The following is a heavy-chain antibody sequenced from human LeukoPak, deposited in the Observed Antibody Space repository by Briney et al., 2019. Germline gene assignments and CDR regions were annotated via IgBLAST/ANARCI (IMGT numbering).Heavy chain of an antibody. CDR2: ISSSGSTI. CDR3: ARASYNYDYSL. Sequence: GGSLRLSCAASGFTFSDYYMSWIRQAPGKGLEWVSYISSSGSTIYYADSVKGRFTISKDNAKNSLYLQMNSLRAEDTAVYYCARASYNYDYSLWGQGTLVTVSS. D-gene: IGHD4-11*01. CDR1: GFTFSDYY. V-gene: IGHV3-11*01. J-gene: IGHJ4*02.